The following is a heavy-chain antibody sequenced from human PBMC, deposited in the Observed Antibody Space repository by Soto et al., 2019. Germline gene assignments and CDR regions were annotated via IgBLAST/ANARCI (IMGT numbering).Heavy chain of an antibody. V-gene: IGHV1-18*01. J-gene: IGHJ4*02. CDR1: GYTFTSYG. CDR2: ISAYNGNT. Sequence: ASVKVSCKASGYTFTSYGISWVRQAPGQGLEWMGWISAYNGNTNYAQKLQGRVTMTTDTSTSTAYMELRSLRSDDTAVYYCARPYGSGSYFLFFDYWGQGTLVTVSS. D-gene: IGHD3-10*01. CDR3: ARPYGSGSYFLFFDY.